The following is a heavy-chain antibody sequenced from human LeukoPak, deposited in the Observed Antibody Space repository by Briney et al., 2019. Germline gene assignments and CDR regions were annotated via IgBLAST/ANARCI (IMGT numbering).Heavy chain of an antibody. CDR2: IFTGGSDT. CDR3: ARQASWDIVVVPAAGYYYYYMDV. D-gene: IGHD2-2*01. CDR1: GSIFTSYW. Sequence: GASLQISCEGSGSIFTSYWIGWGRQLPGEGLEWMVSIFTGGSDTRYSPSFQGQVTISADRSISTAYLQWRSLKASDTAMYYCARQASWDIVVVPAAGYYYYYMDVWGKGTTVTVSS. J-gene: IGHJ6*03. V-gene: IGHV5-51*01.